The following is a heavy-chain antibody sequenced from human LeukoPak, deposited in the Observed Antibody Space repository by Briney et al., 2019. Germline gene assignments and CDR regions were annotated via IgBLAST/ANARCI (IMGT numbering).Heavy chain of an antibody. V-gene: IGHV4-34*01. CDR3: ASGGGLLRYFDWLSTHAFDY. CDR1: GGSFSGYY. J-gene: IGHJ4*02. D-gene: IGHD3-9*01. Sequence: SETLSLTCAVYGGSFSGYYWSWIRQPPGKGLEWIGEINHSRSTNYNPSLKSRVTISVDTSKNQFSLKLSSVTAADTAVYYCASGGGLLRYFDWLSTHAFDYWGQGTLVTLSS. CDR2: INHSRST.